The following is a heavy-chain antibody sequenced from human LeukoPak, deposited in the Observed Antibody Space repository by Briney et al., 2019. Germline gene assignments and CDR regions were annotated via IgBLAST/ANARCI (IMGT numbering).Heavy chain of an antibody. CDR3: ARGPNRNWPGLDF. CDR1: GFSFSGHW. D-gene: IGHD1-1*01. CDR2: ISPTGSTT. J-gene: IGHJ4*02. Sequence: GGSLRLSCTASGFSFSGHWMHWARQLPGKGLVWVSRISPTGSTTSYADSVKGRSTVSRDNAKNTLYLQVNNLRAEDTAVYYCARGPNRNWPGLDFWGQGTLLTVSS. V-gene: IGHV3-74*01.